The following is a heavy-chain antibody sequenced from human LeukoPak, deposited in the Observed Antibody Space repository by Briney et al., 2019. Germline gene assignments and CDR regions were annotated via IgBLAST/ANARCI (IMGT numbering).Heavy chain of an antibody. CDR1: GGSFSGYY. J-gene: IGHJ4*02. V-gene: IGHV4-34*01. CDR2: INHSGST. D-gene: IGHD4-17*01. Sequence: PSETLSLTCAVYGGSFSGYYWSWIRQPPGKGLEWIGEINHSGSTNYNPSLKSRVTISVDTSKNQLSLKLSSVTAADTAVYYCARVPYGDYALDYWGQGTLVTVSS. CDR3: ARVPYGDYALDY.